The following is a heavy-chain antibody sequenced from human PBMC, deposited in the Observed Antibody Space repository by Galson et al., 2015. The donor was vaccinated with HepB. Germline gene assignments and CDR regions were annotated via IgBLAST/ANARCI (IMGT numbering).Heavy chain of an antibody. D-gene: IGHD4-17*01. CDR3: ARRGYGDYFPFDY. V-gene: IGHV3-53*01. J-gene: IGHJ4*02. CDR1: GFTVSNNY. Sequence: SLRLSCAVSGFTVSNNYMSWVRQAPGKGLEWVSIIYSGGNTYHADSVKGRFTTSRDNSNNIVYLQMNGLRAEDTAVYYCARRGYGDYFPFDYWGQGTLVTVSS. CDR2: IYSGGNT.